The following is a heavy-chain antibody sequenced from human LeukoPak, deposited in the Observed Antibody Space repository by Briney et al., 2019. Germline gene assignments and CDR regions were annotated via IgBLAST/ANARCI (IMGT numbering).Heavy chain of an antibody. J-gene: IGHJ5*02. Sequence: SQTLSLTCAISGDSVSTASNAWYWVRQSPSRGLEWLGRTYYRSTWYNDYAVSVRGRITVNPDTSKNQFSLHLNSVTPEDTAVYYCARRLTQYDCFDPWGQGILVTVSS. V-gene: IGHV6-1*01. CDR1: GDSVSTASNA. CDR2: TYYRSTWYN. CDR3: ARRLTQYDCFDP. D-gene: IGHD2-2*01.